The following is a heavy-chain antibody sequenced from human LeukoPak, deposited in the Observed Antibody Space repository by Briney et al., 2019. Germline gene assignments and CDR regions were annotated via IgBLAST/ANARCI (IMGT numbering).Heavy chain of an antibody. Sequence: GGSLRLSCAASGFTFSSYAIHWVRQAPGKGLEWVAIISYDGGNKYYADSVKGRFTISRDNSKNTLYLQMNGLRAEDTAVYYCARNYDFWSGYYSNWFDPWGQGTLVTVSS. D-gene: IGHD3-3*01. CDR2: ISYDGGNK. CDR1: GFTFSSYA. V-gene: IGHV3-30*04. CDR3: ARNYDFWSGYYSNWFDP. J-gene: IGHJ5*02.